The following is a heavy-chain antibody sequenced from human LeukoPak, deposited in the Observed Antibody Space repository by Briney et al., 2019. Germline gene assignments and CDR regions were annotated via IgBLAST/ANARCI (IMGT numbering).Heavy chain of an antibody. CDR1: GFTFDDYA. Sequence: PGGSLRLSCAASGFTFDDYAMHWVRQAPGKGLEWVSGIGWNSGSIGYADSVKGRFTISRDNAKNSLYLQMNSLRAEDTALYYCAKVAAVADTAYYFDYWGQGTLVTVSS. V-gene: IGHV3-9*01. D-gene: IGHD6-19*01. CDR2: IGWNSGSI. J-gene: IGHJ4*02. CDR3: AKVAAVADTAYYFDY.